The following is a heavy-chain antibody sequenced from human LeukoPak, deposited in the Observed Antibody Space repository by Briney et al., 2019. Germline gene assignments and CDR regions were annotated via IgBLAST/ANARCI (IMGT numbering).Heavy chain of an antibody. Sequence: SETLSLTCTVSGGSISSYYWSWIRQPPGKGLEWIGYIDYSGSTNYNPSLKSRVTISVDTSKNQFALKLRSVTAADTAVYYCARAAYGDYDLFDYWGQGTLVTVSS. CDR1: GGSISSYY. V-gene: IGHV4-59*01. J-gene: IGHJ4*02. D-gene: IGHD4-17*01. CDR2: IDYSGST. CDR3: ARAAYGDYDLFDY.